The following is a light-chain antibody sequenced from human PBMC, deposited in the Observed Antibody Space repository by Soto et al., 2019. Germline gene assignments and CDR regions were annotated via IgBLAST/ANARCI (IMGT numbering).Light chain of an antibody. J-gene: IGLJ2*01. CDR3: VLSYGGVVI. CDR2: DTT. Sequence: QAVVTQESSLTVSPGGTVTLTCGSNTGPVTSSHYPYWVQQKPDQAPWTLIYDTTSRHSCTPARFSASLLGGKAALTLSGAQPEDEAEYYCVLSYGGVVIFGGGTKLTVL. V-gene: IGLV7-46*01. CDR1: TGPVTSSHY.